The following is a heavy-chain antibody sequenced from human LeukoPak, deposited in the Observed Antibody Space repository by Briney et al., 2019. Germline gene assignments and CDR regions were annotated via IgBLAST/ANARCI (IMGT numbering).Heavy chain of an antibody. CDR1: GGSISSYY. CDR3: ARDNYYYMDV. J-gene: IGHJ6*03. CDR2: IYYSWST. Sequence: TSETLSLTCTVSGGSISSYYWGWIRQPPGKGLEWIGSIYYSWSTYYNPSLKSRVTISVDTSKNQFSLKLSSVTAADTVVYYCARDNYYYMDVWGKGTTVTVSS. V-gene: IGHV4-39*07.